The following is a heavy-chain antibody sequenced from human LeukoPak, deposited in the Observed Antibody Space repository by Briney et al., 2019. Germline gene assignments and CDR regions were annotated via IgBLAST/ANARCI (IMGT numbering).Heavy chain of an antibody. V-gene: IGHV3-48*03. CDR2: ISISGTTI. CDR3: ARGGSSGYNYNAFDI. J-gene: IGHJ3*02. Sequence: GGSLRLSCAVSGFTVSSYEMNWVRQAPGKGLEWISYISISGTTIYADSVKGRFTISRENTKNSLYIQMNSLRAEDTAVYYCARGGSSGYNYNAFDIWGQGTMVTGSS. CDR1: GFTVSSYE. D-gene: IGHD3-22*01.